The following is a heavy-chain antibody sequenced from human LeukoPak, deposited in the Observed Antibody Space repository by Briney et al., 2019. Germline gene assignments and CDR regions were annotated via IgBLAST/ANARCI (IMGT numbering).Heavy chain of an antibody. Sequence: PGGSLRLSCAASGFTFSSYSMNWVRQAPGKGLEWVTYISSSSSTIYYADSVKGRFTIYRDNAKNSLYLEMNSLRAEDTAVYYCARKTGGSLDIWGQGTMVTVSS. D-gene: IGHD7-27*01. J-gene: IGHJ3*02. CDR2: ISSSSSTI. CDR3: ARKTGGSLDI. V-gene: IGHV3-48*01. CDR1: GFTFSSYS.